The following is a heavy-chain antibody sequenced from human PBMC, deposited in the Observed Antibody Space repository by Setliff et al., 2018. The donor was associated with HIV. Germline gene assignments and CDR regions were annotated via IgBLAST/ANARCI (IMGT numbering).Heavy chain of an antibody. V-gene: IGHV3-7*01. J-gene: IGHJ4*02. CDR2: IKHDGSEK. Sequence: GSLRLSCAASGFTFSDYAMSWVRQTPGKGLEWVATIKHDGSEKYYVDSVKGRFTISRDNAKNSLFLQVNSLRAEDTAVYYCARVVATSDYWGQGTLVTVSS. CDR1: GFTFSDYA. D-gene: IGHD5-12*01. CDR3: ARVVATSDY.